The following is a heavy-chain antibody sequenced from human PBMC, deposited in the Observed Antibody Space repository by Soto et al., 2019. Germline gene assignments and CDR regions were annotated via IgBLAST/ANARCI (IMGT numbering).Heavy chain of an antibody. J-gene: IGHJ4*02. V-gene: IGHV4-31*03. CDR3: ARVVSGSYLDY. CDR1: GGTITTGGHF. CDR2: IYYRGTT. D-gene: IGHD1-26*01. Sequence: QVQLQESGPGLVKASQTLSLTCTVSGGTITTGGHFWSWIRQYPGKGLEWIGYIYYRGTTHYNTSLKSRVTISIDTSKNQFSLNLSSVTAADTAVYYCARVVSGSYLDYWGQGTLVTVSS.